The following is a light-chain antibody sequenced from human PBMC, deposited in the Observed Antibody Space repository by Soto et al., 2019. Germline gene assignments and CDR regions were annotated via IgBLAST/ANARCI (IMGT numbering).Light chain of an antibody. CDR2: GAS. Sequence: ELVLTQSPGTLSLSPGERATLSCRASQSVSSSYLALYQQKPGQTPRLLIYGASMKATGIQDRFSVSGTGTDFTLIISSLQSEDFAVNYCQQYNNWPPWTFGQGTKVEI. CDR3: QQYNNWPPWT. V-gene: IGKV3-20*01. J-gene: IGKJ1*01. CDR1: QSVSSSY.